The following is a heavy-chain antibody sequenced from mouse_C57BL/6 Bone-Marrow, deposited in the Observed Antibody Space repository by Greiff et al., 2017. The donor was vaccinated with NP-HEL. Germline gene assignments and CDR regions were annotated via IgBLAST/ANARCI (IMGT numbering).Heavy chain of an antibody. CDR3: ARMVNWEDAMDY. V-gene: IGHV8-8*01. D-gene: IGHD4-1*01. CDR1: GFSLSTFGLG. Sequence: QVTLKECGPGILQPSQTLSLTCSFSGFSLSTFGLGVGWIRQPSGKGLEWLAHIWWDDDKYYNPALKSRLTISKDTSKNQVFLKIANVDTADTATYYCARMVNWEDAMDYWGQGTSVTVSS. J-gene: IGHJ4*01. CDR2: IWWDDDK.